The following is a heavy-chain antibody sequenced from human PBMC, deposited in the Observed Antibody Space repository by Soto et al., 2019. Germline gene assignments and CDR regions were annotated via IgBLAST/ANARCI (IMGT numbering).Heavy chain of an antibody. CDR1: GYSFTSYW. CDR3: ATQLGYCSSTRYPGDAFDI. Sequence: GEALKIPWRGSGYSFTSYWNGLGRQMPGKGLEWRGIIYPGDSDTRYSPPFQGQVTISADKSISTAYLQWSSLKASDTAMYYCATQLGYCSSTRYPGDAFDIWGQGTMVTVSS. D-gene: IGHD2-2*03. V-gene: IGHV5-51*01. J-gene: IGHJ3*02. CDR2: IYPGDSDT.